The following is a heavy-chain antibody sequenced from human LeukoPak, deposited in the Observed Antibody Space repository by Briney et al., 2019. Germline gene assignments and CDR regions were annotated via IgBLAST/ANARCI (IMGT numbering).Heavy chain of an antibody. CDR1: GFTFTSYN. J-gene: IGHJ4*02. CDR2: ISHNGGST. CDR3: ARDGSGSYYDY. D-gene: IGHD1-26*01. V-gene: IGHV3-64*01. Sequence: GVSLRLSCAASGFTFTSYNIHWVRQAPGKGLEYVSAISHNGGSTNYANSVKDRFTIPRDNSKNTVYLQMGSLRDEDMAVYYCARDGSGSYYDYWGRGTLVTVSS.